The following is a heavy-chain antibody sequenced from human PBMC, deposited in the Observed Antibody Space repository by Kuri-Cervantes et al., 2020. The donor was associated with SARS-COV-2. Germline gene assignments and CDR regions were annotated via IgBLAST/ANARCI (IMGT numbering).Heavy chain of an antibody. CDR2: IKQDGSEE. V-gene: IGHV3-7*01. J-gene: IGHJ4*02. D-gene: IGHD3-3*01. CDR1: GFTFSSYW. CDR3: ARTSFDFWSGYYTGYFFDY. Sequence: GGSLRLSCAASGFTFSSYWMSWVRQAPGKGLEWVANIKQDGSEEFYVDSVKGRFTVSRDNAKKSLFLQMNSLRVEDTAVYYCARTSFDFWSGYYTGYFFDYWGRGTLVTVSS.